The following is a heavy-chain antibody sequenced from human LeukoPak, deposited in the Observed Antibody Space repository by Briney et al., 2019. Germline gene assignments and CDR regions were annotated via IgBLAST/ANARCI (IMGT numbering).Heavy chain of an antibody. J-gene: IGHJ3*02. Sequence: GGSLRLSCAASGFIFSSYAMHWVRQAPGKGLEYVSAISSNGGSTYYANSVKGRFTISRDNSKNTLYLQMGSLRAEDMAVYYCARARAPVTRISSFDIWGQGKMVTVSS. CDR3: ARARAPVTRISSFDI. CDR1: GFIFSSYA. D-gene: IGHD4-17*01. CDR2: ISSNGGST. V-gene: IGHV3-64*01.